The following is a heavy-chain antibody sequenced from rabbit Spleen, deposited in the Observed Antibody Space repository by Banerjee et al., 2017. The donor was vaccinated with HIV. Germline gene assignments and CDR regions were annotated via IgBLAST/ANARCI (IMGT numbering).Heavy chain of an antibody. J-gene: IGHJ4*01. D-gene: IGHD4-1*01. CDR3: ARETYESGWGL. Sequence: QSLEESGGDLVKPGASLTLTCTASGFSFSSGDYMCWVRQAPGKGLEWIGYIDPVFGSTSYATWANGRFTTSSHNAQNTLYLQLNSLTAADTATYFSARETYESGWGLWGQGTLVTVS. CDR2: IDPVFGST. CDR1: GFSFSSGDY. V-gene: IGHV1S40*01.